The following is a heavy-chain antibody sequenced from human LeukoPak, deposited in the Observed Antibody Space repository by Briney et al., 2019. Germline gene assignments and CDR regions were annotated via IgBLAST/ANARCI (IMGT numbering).Heavy chain of an antibody. J-gene: IGHJ3*02. CDR3: ARQILATDAFDI. D-gene: IGHD2-15*01. V-gene: IGHV4-59*08. CDR2: IYYSGST. CDR1: GGSISSYY. Sequence: SETLSLTCTVSGGSISSYYWSWIRQPPGKGLECIGYIYYSGSTNYNPSLKSRVTISVDTSKNQFSLKLSSVTAADTAVYYCARQILATDAFDIWGQGTMVTVSS.